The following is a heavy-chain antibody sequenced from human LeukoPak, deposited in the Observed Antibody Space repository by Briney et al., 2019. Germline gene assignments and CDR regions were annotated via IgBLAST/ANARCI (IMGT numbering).Heavy chain of an antibody. V-gene: IGHV4-59*12. CDR3: ARELLGGSGNWFDP. D-gene: IGHD3-10*01. CDR2: IYYSGST. Sequence: PSETLSLTCSVSGSSISSYYWSWVRQPAGKGLEWIGYIYYSGSTNYNPSLKSRVTISVDRSKNQFSLKLSSVTAADTAVYYCARELLGGSGNWFDPWGQGTLVTVSS. CDR1: GSSISSYY. J-gene: IGHJ5*02.